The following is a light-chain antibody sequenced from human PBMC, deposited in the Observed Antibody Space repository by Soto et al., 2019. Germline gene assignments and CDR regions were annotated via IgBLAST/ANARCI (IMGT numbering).Light chain of an antibody. Sequence: QSALTQPASVSGSHGQSITISCTGTSSDVGGYNYVSWYQQHPGKAPKLMIYDVSNRPSGVSNRFSGSKSGNTASLTISGLQAEDEADYYCSSFTSSNTGVFGTGTKLTVL. J-gene: IGLJ1*01. CDR3: SSFTSSNTGV. CDR1: SSDVGGYNY. V-gene: IGLV2-14*01. CDR2: DVS.